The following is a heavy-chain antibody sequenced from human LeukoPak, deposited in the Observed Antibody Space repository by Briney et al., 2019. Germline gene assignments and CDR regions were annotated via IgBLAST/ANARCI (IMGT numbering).Heavy chain of an antibody. Sequence: GGSLRLSCAASGFTFSSYGMHWVRQAPGKGLEWVAFIRYDGSNKYYADSVKGRFTISRDNSKNTLYLQMNSLRAEDTAVYYCARHSPVGIYYFDYWGQGTLVTVSS. D-gene: IGHD1-26*01. CDR3: ARHSPVGIYYFDY. V-gene: IGHV3-30*02. CDR2: IRYDGSNK. J-gene: IGHJ4*02. CDR1: GFTFSSYG.